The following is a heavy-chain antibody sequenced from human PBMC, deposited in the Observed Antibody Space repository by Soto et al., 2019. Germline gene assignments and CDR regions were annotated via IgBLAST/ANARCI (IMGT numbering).Heavy chain of an antibody. CDR1: GFTFDDYA. CDR2: ISWNSGSI. D-gene: IGHD6-19*01. Sequence: GGSLRLSCAASGFTFDDYAMPWVRQAPGKGLERVSGISWNSGSIGYADSVKGRFTISRDNAKNSLYLQMNSLRAEDTALYYCAKSSAGEQWLTRIAFDIWGQGTMVTVSS. J-gene: IGHJ3*02. CDR3: AKSSAGEQWLTRIAFDI. V-gene: IGHV3-9*01.